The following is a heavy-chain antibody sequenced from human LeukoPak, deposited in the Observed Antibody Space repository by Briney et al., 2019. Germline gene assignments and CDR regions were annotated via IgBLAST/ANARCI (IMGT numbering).Heavy chain of an antibody. Sequence: PSETLSLTCTVSGGSISSSSYYWGWIRQPPGKGLEWIGSIYYSGSTYYNPSLKSRVTISVDTSKNQFSLKLSSVTAADTAVYYCASHSYAQFDPWGQGTLVTVSS. V-gene: IGHV4-39*01. D-gene: IGHD3-10*01. CDR1: GGSISSSSYY. J-gene: IGHJ5*02. CDR2: IYYSGST. CDR3: ASHSYAQFDP.